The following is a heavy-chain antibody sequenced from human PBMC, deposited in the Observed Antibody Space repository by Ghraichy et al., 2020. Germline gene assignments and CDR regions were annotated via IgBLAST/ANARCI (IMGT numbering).Heavy chain of an antibody. CDR3: TTVHEYSRPFDY. D-gene: IGHD6-13*01. Sequence: GESLNISCAASGFTFSNAWMSWVRQAPGKGLEWVGRIKSKTDGGTTDYAAPVKGRFTISRDDSKNTLYLQMNSLKTEDTAVYYCTTVHEYSRPFDYWGQGTLVTVSS. CDR1: GFTFSNAW. CDR2: IKSKTDGGTT. V-gene: IGHV3-15*01. J-gene: IGHJ4*02.